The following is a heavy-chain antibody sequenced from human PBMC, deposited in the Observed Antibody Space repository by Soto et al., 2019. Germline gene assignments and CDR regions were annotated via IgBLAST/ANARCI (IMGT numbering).Heavy chain of an antibody. CDR1: GVIVSRGTYY. V-gene: IGHV4-61*01. D-gene: IGHD3-16*01. CDR2: IYYSGST. J-gene: IGHJ5*02. CDR3: ARDRRGRAYNWFDP. Sequence: PETLSLTCNVSGVIVSRGTYYWSWIRQPPGKGLEWIGYIYYSGSTNYNPSLKSRVTISVDTSKNQFSLKLCSVTAADTAVYYWARDRRGRAYNWFDPWGQGTLVTVSS.